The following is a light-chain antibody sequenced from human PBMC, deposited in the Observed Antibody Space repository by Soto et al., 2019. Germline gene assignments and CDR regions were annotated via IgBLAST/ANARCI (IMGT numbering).Light chain of an antibody. V-gene: IGLV2-14*01. CDR3: SSFTSRTTVL. CDR1: SIDVGGYNY. CDR2: EVS. J-gene: IGLJ2*01. Sequence: QSALTQPASVSGSPGQSITISCTGTSIDVGGYNYVSWYQQHPGKAPKLMMYEVSNRPSGVSDRFSGSKSGNTASLIISGLLAEDEADYYCSSFTSRTTVLFGGGTKLTVL.